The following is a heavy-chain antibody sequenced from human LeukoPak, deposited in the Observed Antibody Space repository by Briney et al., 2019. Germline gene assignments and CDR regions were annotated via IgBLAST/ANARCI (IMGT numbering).Heavy chain of an antibody. CDR3: ARDRPQGLAFDI. CDR1: GFTVSSNY. Sequence: GGSLRLSCAASGFTVSSNYMSWVRQAPGKGLEWVSVIYSGGSTYYADSVKGRFTISRDNAKNSLYLQMNSLRVEDTAVYYCARDRPQGLAFDIWGQGTMVTVSS. CDR2: IYSGGST. J-gene: IGHJ3*02. V-gene: IGHV3-53*01.